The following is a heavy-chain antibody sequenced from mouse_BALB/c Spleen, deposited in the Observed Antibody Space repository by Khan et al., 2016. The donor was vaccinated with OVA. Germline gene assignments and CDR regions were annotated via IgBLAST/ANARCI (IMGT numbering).Heavy chain of an antibody. Sequence: EVELVESGGGLVQPGGSLKLSCATSGFTFSDYYMYWVRQTPEKRLEWVAYISNGGGSTYYPDTVKGRFTISRDNAKNTLYLQMHRLKSEDTAMYYCARVYGNYAMDYWGQGTSVTVSS. V-gene: IGHV5-12*02. J-gene: IGHJ4*01. CDR2: ISNGGGST. CDR1: GFTFSDYY. CDR3: ARVYGNYAMDY. D-gene: IGHD2-1*01.